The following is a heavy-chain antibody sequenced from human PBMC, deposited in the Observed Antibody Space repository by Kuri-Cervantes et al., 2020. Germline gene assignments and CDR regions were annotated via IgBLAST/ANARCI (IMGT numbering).Heavy chain of an antibody. CDR3: ARDTWVVRGRWFDP. V-gene: IGHV4-39*07. J-gene: IGHJ5*02. CDR1: GGSISSSSYY. D-gene: IGHD3-10*01. CDR2: IYYSGST. Sequence: ESLKISCTVSGGSISSSSYYWGWIRQPPGKGLEWIGSIYYSGSTYYNPSLKSRVTISVDTSKNQFSLKLSSVTAADTAMYYCARDTWVVRGRWFDPWGQGTLVTVSS.